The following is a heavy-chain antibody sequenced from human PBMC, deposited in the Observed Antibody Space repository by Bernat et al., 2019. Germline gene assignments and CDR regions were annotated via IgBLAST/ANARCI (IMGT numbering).Heavy chain of an antibody. V-gene: IGHV3-33*01. J-gene: IGHJ3*02. CDR1: GFTSSSFG. Sequence: QVQLVESGGAVFQPGRSLSPSCAASGFTSSSFGMHWVRQAPGRGLEGWAVIWYDGSNKYYADSVKGRFTISRDNSKNTLYLQMNSLRAEDTAVYYCAREFRNAFDIWGQGTMVTVSS. CDR3: AREFRNAFDI. CDR2: IWYDGSNK.